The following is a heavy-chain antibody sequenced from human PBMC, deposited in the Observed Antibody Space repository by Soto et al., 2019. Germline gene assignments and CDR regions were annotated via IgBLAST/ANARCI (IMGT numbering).Heavy chain of an antibody. J-gene: IGHJ4*02. CDR1: GFTFSSYW. CDR2: INSDGSST. CDR3: ARGSCYSSGHAFDY. D-gene: IGHD6-19*01. Sequence: LRLSCAASGFTFSSYWMHWVRQAPGKGLVWVSRINSDGSSTSYADSVKGRFTISRDNAKNTLYLQMNSLRAEDTAVYYCARGSCYSSGHAFDYWGQGTLVTVSS. V-gene: IGHV3-74*01.